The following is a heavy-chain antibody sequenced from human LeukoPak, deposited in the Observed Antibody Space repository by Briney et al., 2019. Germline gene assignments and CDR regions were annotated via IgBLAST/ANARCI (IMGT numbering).Heavy chain of an antibody. CDR2: IHYSGST. CDR1: GGSISTYY. Sequence: SETLSLTCTVSGGSISTYYWSWIRQPPGKGLEWIGYIHYSGSTNYNLSLKSRVTISVDTSKNQFSLKLSSVTAADTAVYYCARTTEGYCRGRSCYSYYYYMDVWGKGTTVTVSS. V-gene: IGHV4-59*01. CDR3: ARTTEGYCRGRSCYSYYYYMDV. D-gene: IGHD2-15*01. J-gene: IGHJ6*03.